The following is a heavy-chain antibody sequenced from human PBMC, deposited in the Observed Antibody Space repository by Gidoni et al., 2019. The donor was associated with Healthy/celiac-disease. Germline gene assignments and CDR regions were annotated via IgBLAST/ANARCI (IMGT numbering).Heavy chain of an antibody. D-gene: IGHD3-10*01. V-gene: IGHV3-48*02. CDR3: ARDRGRADRPTELSY. Sequence: EVQLVESGGGLVQPGGSLRLSCAASGFTFSRYSRNWVRQAPGKGMEWVAYISSSSSTIYYADSVKGRFTISRDNAKNALYLQMNSLRDEDTAVYYCARDRGRADRPTELSYWGQGTLVTVS. J-gene: IGHJ4*02. CDR2: ISSSSSTI. CDR1: GFTFSRYS.